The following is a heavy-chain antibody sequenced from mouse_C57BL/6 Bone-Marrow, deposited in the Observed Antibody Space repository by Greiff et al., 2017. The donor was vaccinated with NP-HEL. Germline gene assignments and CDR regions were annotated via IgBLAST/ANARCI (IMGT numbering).Heavy chain of an antibody. D-gene: IGHD2-4*01. CDR1: GYTFTSYW. CDR2: IHPNSGST. V-gene: IGHV1-64*01. J-gene: IGHJ2*01. Sequence: QVQLKQPGAELVKPGASVKLSCKASGYTFTSYWMHWVKQRPGQGLEWIGMIHPNSGSTNYNEKFKSKATLTVDKSSSTAYMQLSSLTSEDSAVYYCARMSYDYDETDYWGQGTTLTVSS. CDR3: ARMSYDYDETDY.